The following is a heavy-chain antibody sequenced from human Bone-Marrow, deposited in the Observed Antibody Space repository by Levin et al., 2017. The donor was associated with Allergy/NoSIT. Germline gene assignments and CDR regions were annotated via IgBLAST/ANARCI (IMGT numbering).Heavy chain of an antibody. CDR2: IKSKTDGGRI. J-gene: IGHJ6*02. V-gene: IGHV3-15*01. CDR1: GFTFTNAW. CDR3: TTAGTDLVAAAEVAYYYDTLDV. Sequence: KPGGSLRLSCAASGFTFTNAWMSWVRQAPGKGLEWVGRIKSKTDGGRIDYGAPVKGRFTLSRDDPKNTLFLQMNNLKTEDTGVYYCTTAGTDLVAAAEVAYYYDTLDVWGQGTTVTVSS. D-gene: IGHD2-2*01.